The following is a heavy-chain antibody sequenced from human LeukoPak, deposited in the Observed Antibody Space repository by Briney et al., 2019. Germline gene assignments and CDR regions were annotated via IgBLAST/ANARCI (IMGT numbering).Heavy chain of an antibody. V-gene: IGHV1-69*04. CDR1: GGTFSSYA. Sequence: SVKVSCKASGGTFSSYAISWVRQAPGQGLEWMGRIIPIFGIANYAQKFQGRVTITADKSTSTAYMELSSLRSEDTAVYYCAVVNDHGGSTGGYWGQGTLVTVSS. D-gene: IGHD4-23*01. CDR3: AVVNDHGGSTGGY. J-gene: IGHJ4*02. CDR2: IIPIFGIA.